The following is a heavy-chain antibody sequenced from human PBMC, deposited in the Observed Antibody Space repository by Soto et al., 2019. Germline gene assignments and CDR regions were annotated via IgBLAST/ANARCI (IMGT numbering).Heavy chain of an antibody. CDR2: IKSKTDGGTT. J-gene: IGHJ6*02. V-gene: IGHV3-15*07. CDR1: GFTFSNAW. D-gene: IGHD6-13*01. Sequence: GGSLRLSCAASGFTFSNAWMNWVRQAPGKGLEWVGRIKSKTDGGTTNYAAPVKGRFTISRDDSKNTLYLQMNSLKTEDTAVYYCTTVLGSWDHLDYYYGMDVWGQGTTVTVSS. CDR3: TTVLGSWDHLDYYYGMDV.